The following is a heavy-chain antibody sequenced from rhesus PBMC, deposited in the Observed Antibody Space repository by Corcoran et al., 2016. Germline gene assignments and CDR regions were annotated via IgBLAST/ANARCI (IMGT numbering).Heavy chain of an antibody. CDR2: ISGDTTNT. CDR3: AIRLSSVYWYFAL. J-gene: IGHJ2*01. V-gene: IGHV4S10*01. CDR1: GGSLSDSFR. Sequence: QVQLKESGPGLVKPSETLSLTCAVSGGSLSDSFRWNWFRQPPGKGLEWIGYISGDTTNTKYNPSLKSRVTISKDTSRNQFSLTLNSVTAADTAVYYCAIRLSSVYWYFALWGPGTPITISS. D-gene: IGHD6-31*01.